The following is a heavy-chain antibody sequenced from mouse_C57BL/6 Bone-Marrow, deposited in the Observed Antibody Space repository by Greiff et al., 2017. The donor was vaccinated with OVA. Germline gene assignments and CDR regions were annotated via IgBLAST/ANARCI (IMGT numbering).Heavy chain of an antibody. CDR3: ARLGRWDY. V-gene: IGHV1-82*01. D-gene: IGHD4-1*01. CDR2: IYPGDGDT. Sequence: VQLQQSGPELVKPGASVKISCKASGYAFSSSWMNWVKQRPGKGLEWIGRIYPGDGDTNYNGKFKGKATLTADKSSSTAYMQLSSLTSEDSAVYFCARLGRWDYWGQGTSVTVSS. CDR1: GYAFSSSW. J-gene: IGHJ4*01.